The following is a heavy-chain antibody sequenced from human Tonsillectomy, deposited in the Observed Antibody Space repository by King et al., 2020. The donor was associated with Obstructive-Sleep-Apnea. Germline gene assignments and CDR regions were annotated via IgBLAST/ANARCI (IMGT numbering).Heavy chain of an antibody. Sequence: VQLVESGGGVVQPGRSLRLSCAASGFTFNSDAMHWVRQAPGKGLEWVAVISYDGSYKYYADSVKGRFTISRDNSKNTVYLHMNSLRAEDTAVYYCDLVGANDAFDIWGQGTLVTVSS. V-gene: IGHV3-30-3*01. CDR1: GFTFNSDA. CDR2: ISYDGSYK. CDR3: DLVGANDAFDI. D-gene: IGHD1-26*01. J-gene: IGHJ3*02.